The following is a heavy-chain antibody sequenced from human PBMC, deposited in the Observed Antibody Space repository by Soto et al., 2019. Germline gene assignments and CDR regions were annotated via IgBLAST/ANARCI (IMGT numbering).Heavy chain of an antibody. CDR3: ARADYEILTGSYAMDV. D-gene: IGHD3-9*01. V-gene: IGHV4-4*07. CDR2: VPTNGAT. CDR1: DDFISSYY. J-gene: IGHJ6*02. Sequence: SETLSLTCTFSDDFISSYYWNWIRQPAGKGLEWIGRVPTNGATNYNPSLESRVTMSVDTSKNQFSLKLTSVTAADTAVYFCARADYEILTGSYAMDVWGQGTTVTVAS.